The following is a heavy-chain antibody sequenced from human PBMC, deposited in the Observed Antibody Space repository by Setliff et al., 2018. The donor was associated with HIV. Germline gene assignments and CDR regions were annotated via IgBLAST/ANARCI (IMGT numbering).Heavy chain of an antibody. J-gene: IGHJ4*02. D-gene: IGHD3-3*01. CDR2: ISPYNGNT. V-gene: IGHV1-18*01. CDR3: ARGGPLRFLEWLLSFFDY. CDR1: GYTFTNFC. Sequence: AASVKVSCKASGYTFTNFCITWVRQAPGQGLEWMGWISPYNGNTNYAPELHGRVTMTTDTSTSTASLELRSLRSDDTAVYYCARGGPLRFLEWLLSFFDYWGQGTLVTVSS.